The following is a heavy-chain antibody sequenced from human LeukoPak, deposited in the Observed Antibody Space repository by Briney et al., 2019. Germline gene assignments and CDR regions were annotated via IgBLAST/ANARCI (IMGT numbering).Heavy chain of an antibody. CDR3: ARGFHEGRFDY. D-gene: IGHD3-3*01. V-gene: IGHV3-21*01. J-gene: IGHJ4*02. Sequence: GGSLRLSCAASGFTFSSYSMNWVRQAPGKGLEWVSSISSSSSYLYYADSVKGRFTISRDNAKNSLYLQMNSLRAEDTAVYYCARGFHEGRFDYWGQGTLVTVSS. CDR2: ISSSSSYL. CDR1: GFTFSSYS.